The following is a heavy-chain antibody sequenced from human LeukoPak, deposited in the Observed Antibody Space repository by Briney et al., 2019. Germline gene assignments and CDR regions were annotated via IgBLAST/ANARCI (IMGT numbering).Heavy chain of an antibody. D-gene: IGHD4-17*01. CDR1: GFTFSSYG. J-gene: IGHJ4*02. CDR2: ISGSGGST. Sequence: GGSLRLSCAASGFTFSSYGMSWVRQAPGKGLGWVSAISGSGGSTYYADSVKGRFTISRDNSKNTLYLQMNSLRAEDTAVYYCAKAGPGATVSHFDYWGQGTLVTVSS. CDR3: AKAGPGATVSHFDY. V-gene: IGHV3-23*01.